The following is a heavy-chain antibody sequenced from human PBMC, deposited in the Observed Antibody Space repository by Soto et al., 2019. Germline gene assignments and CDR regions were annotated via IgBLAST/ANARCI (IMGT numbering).Heavy chain of an antibody. J-gene: IGHJ4*02. CDR2: IYFTGTT. CDR3: VRRGAVAGSQFDF. V-gene: IGHV4-39*01. Sequence: QLQLQESGPGLVKPSETLSLTCTVSGDSLNSGSFFWGWIRQPPGKGLEWIGHIYFTGTTSYSPSLTSRVTIFVDTSKNKFSLRLTSVTAADTAVYYCVRRGAVAGSQFDFWGQGTLVNVSS. D-gene: IGHD6-19*01. CDR1: GDSLNSGSFF.